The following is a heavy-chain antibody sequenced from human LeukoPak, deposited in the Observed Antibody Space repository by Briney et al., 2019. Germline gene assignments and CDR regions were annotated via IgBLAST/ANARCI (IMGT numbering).Heavy chain of an antibody. CDR1: GGSISSYY. J-gene: IGHJ3*02. CDR3: ARDLTMVRGAEGPI. Sequence: SETLSLTRTVSGGSISSYYWSWIRQPPGKGLEWIGYIYYSGSTNYNPSLKSRVTISVDTSKNQFSLKLSSVTAADTAVYYCARDLTMVRGAEGPIWGQGTMVTVSS. V-gene: IGHV4-59*01. CDR2: IYYSGST. D-gene: IGHD3-10*01.